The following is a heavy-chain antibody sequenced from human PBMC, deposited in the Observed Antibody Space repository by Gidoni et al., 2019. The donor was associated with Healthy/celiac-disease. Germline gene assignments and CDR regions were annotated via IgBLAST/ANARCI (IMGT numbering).Heavy chain of an antibody. Sequence: QVQLQESGPGLVKPSQTLSLTCTVSAGSISRGGYYWTWIRQHPGKGLEWIGYIYYSGSTYYNPSLKSRVTISVDTSKNQFSLKLSSVTAADTAVYYCARDNRRGQGHDAFDIWGQGTMVTVSS. D-gene: IGHD3-10*01. V-gene: IGHV4-31*03. CDR2: IYYSGST. J-gene: IGHJ3*02. CDR3: ARDNRRGQGHDAFDI. CDR1: AGSISRGGYY.